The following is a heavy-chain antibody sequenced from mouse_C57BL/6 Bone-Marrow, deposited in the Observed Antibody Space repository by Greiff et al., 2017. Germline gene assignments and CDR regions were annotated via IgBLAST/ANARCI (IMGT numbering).Heavy chain of an antibody. CDR2: IYPGDGDT. Sequence: QVQLQQSGPELVKPGASVKISCKASGYAFSSSWMNWVKQRPGKGLEWIGRIYPGDGDTNYNGKFKGKATLTADKSSSTAYMKLSSLTSEDSAVSFFARSDWGVDYWGQGTTLTVSS. V-gene: IGHV1-82*01. CDR1: GYAFSSSW. CDR3: ARSDWGVDY. J-gene: IGHJ2*01. D-gene: IGHD4-1*01.